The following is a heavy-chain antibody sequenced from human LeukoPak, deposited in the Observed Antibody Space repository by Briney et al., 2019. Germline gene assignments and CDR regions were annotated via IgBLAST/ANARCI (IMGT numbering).Heavy chain of an antibody. V-gene: IGHV4-59*01. Sequence: SETLSLTCTVSSGSISSYYWSWIRQPPGKGLEWIGDISYSGSTNYNPSLKGRVTISVDTSKNQFSLRLSSVTAADTAVYYCARDRSGYSSGWYHLAYWGQGTLVTVSS. CDR3: ARDRSGYSSGWYHLAY. CDR1: SGSISSYY. J-gene: IGHJ4*02. D-gene: IGHD6-19*01. CDR2: ISYSGST.